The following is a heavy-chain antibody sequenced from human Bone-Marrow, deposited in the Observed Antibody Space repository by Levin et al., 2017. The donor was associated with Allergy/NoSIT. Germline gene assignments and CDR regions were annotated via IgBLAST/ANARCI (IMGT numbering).Heavy chain of an antibody. Sequence: GESLKISCKASGYTFTGYYMHWVRQAPGQGLEWMGRINPNSGGTNYAQKFQGRVTMTRDTSISTAYMELSRLRSDDTAVYYCASYIIRVQGVIIPPFDYWGQGTLVTVSS. V-gene: IGHV1-2*06. J-gene: IGHJ4*02. CDR2: INPNSGGT. CDR3: ASYIIRVQGVIIPPFDY. CDR1: GYTFTGYY. D-gene: IGHD3-10*01.